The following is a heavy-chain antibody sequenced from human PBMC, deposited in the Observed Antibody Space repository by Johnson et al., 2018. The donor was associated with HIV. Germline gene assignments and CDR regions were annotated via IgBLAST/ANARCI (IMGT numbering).Heavy chain of an antibody. CDR2: IRSKINNYAT. Sequence: VQLVESGGSVVQPGGSLRLSCAASGFTFSGSDMHWVRQASGQGLEWVGRIRSKINNYATEYAVSVKGRFIISRDDSENMAYLQLKSLKTEDTAVYYCARGVRTFDMWGQGTMVAVSP. CDR3: ARGVRTFDM. CDR1: GFTFSGSD. J-gene: IGHJ3*02. D-gene: IGHD3-16*01. V-gene: IGHV3-73*01.